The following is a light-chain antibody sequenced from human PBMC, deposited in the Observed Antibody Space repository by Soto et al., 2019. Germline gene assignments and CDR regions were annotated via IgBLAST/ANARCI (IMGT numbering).Light chain of an antibody. Sequence: EIVLTQSPATLSLSPGERATLSCRASQTVSSSLAWYQQKPGQAPRRLIYAASNRATGIPARFSGSGSGADFTLTISRLEPEDFALYYCQQHINWPLTFGGGTKVDI. CDR1: QTVSSS. CDR3: QQHINWPLT. V-gene: IGKV3-11*01. J-gene: IGKJ4*01. CDR2: AAS.